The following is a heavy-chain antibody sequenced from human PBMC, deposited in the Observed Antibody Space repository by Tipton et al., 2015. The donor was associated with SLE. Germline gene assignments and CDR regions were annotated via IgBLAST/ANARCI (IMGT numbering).Heavy chain of an antibody. CDR3: ARGPYCSGGSCYGGWFDP. J-gene: IGHJ5*02. V-gene: IGHV4-4*09. D-gene: IGHD2-15*01. Sequence: TLSLTCTVSGGSISSYYWSWIRQPPGKGLEWIGYIYTSGSTNYNPSLKSRVTISVDTSKNQFSLKLSSVTAADTAVYYCARGPYCSGGSCYGGWFDPWGQGTLVTVPS. CDR2: IYTSGST. CDR1: GGSISSYY.